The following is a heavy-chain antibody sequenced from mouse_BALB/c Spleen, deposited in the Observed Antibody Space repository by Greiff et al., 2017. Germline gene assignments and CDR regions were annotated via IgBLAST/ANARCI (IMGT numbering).Heavy chain of an antibody. V-gene: IGHV5-12-2*01. CDR1: GFTFSSYT. Sequence: EVKVEESGGGLVQPGGSLKLSCAASGFTFSSYTMSWVRQTPEKRLEWVAYISNGGGSTYYPDTVKGRFTISRDNAKNTLYLQMSSLKSEDTAMYYCARHMRYDEGFDYWGQGTTLTVSS. J-gene: IGHJ2*01. CDR2: ISNGGGST. D-gene: IGHD2-14*01. CDR3: ARHMRYDEGFDY.